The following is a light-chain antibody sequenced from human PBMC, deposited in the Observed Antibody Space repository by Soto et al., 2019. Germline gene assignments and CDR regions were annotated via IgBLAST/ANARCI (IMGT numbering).Light chain of an antibody. V-gene: IGLV2-23*01. CDR2: EGT. CDR3: SSYAGSSTFV. CDR1: SSDVGSYYL. J-gene: IGLJ1*01. Sequence: QSVLTQPASVSGSPGQSITISCTGTSSDVGSYYLVSWYQQNPGKAPKLMIYEGTKRPSGVSNRFSGSKSGNTASLTISGLQAEDEADYYCSSYAGSSTFVFGTGPKLTVL.